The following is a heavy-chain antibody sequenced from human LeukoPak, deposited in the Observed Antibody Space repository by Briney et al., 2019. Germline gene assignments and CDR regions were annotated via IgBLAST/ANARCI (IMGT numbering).Heavy chain of an antibody. J-gene: IGHJ4*02. CDR2: ISPTGGST. CDR3: VPKGTEGY. Sequence: GGSLRLSCSASGFSFSGYAMHWVRQAPGKGLQYVSAISPTGGSTYYADSVKGRFSISRDNSKNTLYLQMSSLRPEDTAVYYCVPKGTEGYWGQGTLVTVSS. CDR1: GFSFSGYA. V-gene: IGHV3-64D*06.